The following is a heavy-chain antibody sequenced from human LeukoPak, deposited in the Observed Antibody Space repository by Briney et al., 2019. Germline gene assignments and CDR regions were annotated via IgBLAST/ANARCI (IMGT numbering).Heavy chain of an antibody. Sequence: ASLKLSCKASGGTFSSYAISWVRQAPGQGLEWVGGIITIVSTANYAQKFQGRVTITADESTSTAYMELSSLRSEDTAVYYCARESPKQDIVVVPAAIDYYYYYMDVWGKGTTVTVSS. D-gene: IGHD2-2*02. V-gene: IGHV1-69*13. CDR1: GGTFSSYA. CDR3: ARESPKQDIVVVPAAIDYYYYYMDV. J-gene: IGHJ6*03. CDR2: IITIVSTA.